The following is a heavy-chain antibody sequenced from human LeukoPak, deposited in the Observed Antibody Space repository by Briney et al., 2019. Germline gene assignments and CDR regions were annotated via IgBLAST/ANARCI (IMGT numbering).Heavy chain of an antibody. Sequence: GASVKVSCKASGYTFTGYYVHWVRQAPGQGLEWMGWIIPNSGATNYAQQFQGRVTMTRDTSISTAYMELSRLGSDDTAVYFCARDSRGRTDMVYAFDVWGQGTMVTVS. D-gene: IGHD5-18*01. J-gene: IGHJ3*01. CDR3: ARDSRGRTDMVYAFDV. V-gene: IGHV1-2*02. CDR2: IIPNSGAT. CDR1: GYTFTGYY.